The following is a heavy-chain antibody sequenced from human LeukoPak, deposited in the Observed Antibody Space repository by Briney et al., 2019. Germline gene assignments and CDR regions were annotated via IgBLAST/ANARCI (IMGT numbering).Heavy chain of an antibody. D-gene: IGHD4-23*01. V-gene: IGHV1-69*13. J-gene: IGHJ4*02. Sequence: ASVKVSCKASGGTFSSYAISWVRQAPGQGLEWMGGIIPIFGTANYAQKFQGRVTITADESTSTAYMELSSLRSEDTAVYYCARAAHDYGGNPKRVVGRANFDYWGQGTLVTVSS. CDR1: GGTFSSYA. CDR3: ARAAHDYGGNPKRVVGRANFDY. CDR2: IIPIFGTA.